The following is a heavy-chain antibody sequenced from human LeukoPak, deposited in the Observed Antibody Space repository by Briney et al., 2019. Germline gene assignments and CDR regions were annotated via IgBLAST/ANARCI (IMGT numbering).Heavy chain of an antibody. V-gene: IGHV3-66*02. CDR3: VRVGYSYGYGDWNHFDY. D-gene: IGHD5-18*01. CDR2: IYSGGST. CDR1: GFTVSSNY. J-gene: IGHJ4*02. Sequence: PGGSLRLSCAASGFTVSSNYMSWVRQAPGKGLEWVSTIYSGGSTYYADSVKGRFTISRDNSKNTLYLQMNSLRAEDTAVYFCVRVGYSYGYGDWNHFDYWGQGTLVTVSS.